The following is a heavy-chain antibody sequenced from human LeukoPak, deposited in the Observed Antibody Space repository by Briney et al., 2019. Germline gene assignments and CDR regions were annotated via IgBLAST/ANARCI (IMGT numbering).Heavy chain of an antibody. D-gene: IGHD4-17*01. CDR3: AKGSAMTTATGDS. CDR1: GFSFSDYA. J-gene: IGHJ4*02. V-gene: IGHV3-23*01. Sequence: GGSLRLSCAASGFSFSDYAMSWVRQAPGKGLEWVSSLLGGGGTYYVDSVKGRFTISRDNSKNTLYLQMNSLRAEDTAIYYCAKGSAMTTATGDSWGQGTLVTVSS. CDR2: LLGGGGT.